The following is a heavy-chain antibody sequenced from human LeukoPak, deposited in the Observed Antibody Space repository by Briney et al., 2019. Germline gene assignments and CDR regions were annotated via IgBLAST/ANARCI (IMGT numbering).Heavy chain of an antibody. J-gene: IGHJ4*02. V-gene: IGHV3-74*01. CDR2: IKGDGIST. D-gene: IGHD3-3*01. Sequence: GGPLRLSCAASGFDFSSNWMHWVRHAPGQGLVWVSRIKGDGISTNYADSVKGRFTISRDIAKNTLYLQMNSLRAEDTGVYYCAKDHYWSIDYWGRGTLVTVSS. CDR1: GFDFSSNW. CDR3: AKDHYWSIDY.